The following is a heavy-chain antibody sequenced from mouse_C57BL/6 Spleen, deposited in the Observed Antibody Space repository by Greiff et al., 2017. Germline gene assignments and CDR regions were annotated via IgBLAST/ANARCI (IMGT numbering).Heavy chain of an antibody. CDR2: IYPGDGDT. CDR1: GYAFSSSW. J-gene: IGHJ3*01. Sequence: VQLQQSGPELVKPGASVKISCKASGYAFSSSWMNWVKQRPGKGLEWIGRIYPGDGDTNYNGKFKGKATLTADKSSSTAYMQLSSLTSEDSAVYFCARSEGATPDWFAYWGQGTLVTVSA. CDR3: ARSEGATPDWFAY. V-gene: IGHV1-82*01. D-gene: IGHD3-1*01.